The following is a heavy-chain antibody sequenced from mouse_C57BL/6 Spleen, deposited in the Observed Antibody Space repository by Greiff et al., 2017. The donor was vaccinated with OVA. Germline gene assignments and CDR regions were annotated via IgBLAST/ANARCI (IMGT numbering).Heavy chain of an antibody. J-gene: IGHJ2*01. CDR1: GYAFSSYW. CDR3: ARSERPGYFDY. CDR2: IHPNSGST. Sequence: QVQLQQSGAELVKPGASVKISCKASGYAFSSYWMNWVKQRPGKGLEWIGMIHPNSGSTNYNEKFKSKATLTVDKSSSTAYMQLSSLTSEDSAVYYCARSERPGYFDYWGQGTALTVSS. V-gene: IGHV1-64*01.